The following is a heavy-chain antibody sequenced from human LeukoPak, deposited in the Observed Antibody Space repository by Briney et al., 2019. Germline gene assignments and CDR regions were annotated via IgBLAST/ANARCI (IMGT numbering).Heavy chain of an antibody. CDR2: IYSGGST. J-gene: IGHJ3*02. CDR1: GFTFSRYS. V-gene: IGHV3-66*04. D-gene: IGHD3-10*01. CDR3: ARLYYYGSGSYQYEEAYDAFDI. Sequence: GGSLRLSCAASGFTFSRYSMNWVRQAPGKGLEWVSVIYSGGSTYYADSVKGRFTISRDNSKNTLYLQMNSLRAEDTAVYYCARLYYYGSGSYQYEEAYDAFDIWGQGTMVTVSS.